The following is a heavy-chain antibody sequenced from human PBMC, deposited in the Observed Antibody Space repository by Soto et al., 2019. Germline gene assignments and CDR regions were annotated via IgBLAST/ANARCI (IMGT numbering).Heavy chain of an antibody. J-gene: IGHJ6*02. Sequence: EVQLVQSGAEVKKPGESLRISCRGSGYSFTSYCISWVRQMPGKGLEWMGRIDPSDSYTNYSPSFQGHVTISADKSISTAYPQWSSQKASDTAMYYCAALTMRARGYYSGMDVWGQGTTVTVSS. CDR3: AALTMRARGYYSGMDV. CDR1: GYSFTSYC. CDR2: IDPSDSYT. D-gene: IGHD3-22*01. V-gene: IGHV5-10-1*01.